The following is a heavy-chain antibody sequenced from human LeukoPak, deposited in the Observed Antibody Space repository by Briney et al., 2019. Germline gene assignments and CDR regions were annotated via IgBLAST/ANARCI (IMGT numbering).Heavy chain of an antibody. CDR3: AAGYSSSWYDY. D-gene: IGHD6-13*01. CDR1: GFTFSSYG. J-gene: IGHJ4*02. V-gene: IGHV3-30*03. Sequence: GRSLRLSCAASGFTFSSYGMHWVRQAPGKGLEWVAVISYDGSNKYYADSAKGRFTISRDNSKNTLYLQMNSLRAEDTAVYYCAAGYSSSWYDYWGQGTLVTVSS. CDR2: ISYDGSNK.